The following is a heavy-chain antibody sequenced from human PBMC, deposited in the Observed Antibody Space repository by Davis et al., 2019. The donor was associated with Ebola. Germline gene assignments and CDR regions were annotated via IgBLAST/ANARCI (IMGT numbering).Heavy chain of an antibody. V-gene: IGHV3-33*05. Sequence: GESLKISCAASGFTFSSYGTHWVRQAPGKGLEWVAVISYDGNNKYYADSVKGRFTISRDNSKNTLYLQMNSLRAEDTAVYYCAKDGEPYSSSWYFDYWGQGTLVTVSS. D-gene: IGHD6-13*01. CDR2: ISYDGNNK. CDR1: GFTFSSYG. J-gene: IGHJ4*02. CDR3: AKDGEPYSSSWYFDY.